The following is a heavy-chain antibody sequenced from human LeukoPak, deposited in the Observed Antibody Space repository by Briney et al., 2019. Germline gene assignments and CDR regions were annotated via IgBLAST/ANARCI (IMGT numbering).Heavy chain of an antibody. CDR2: IYYSGST. V-gene: IGHV4-30-4*01. Sequence: PSQTLSLTCTVSGGSISSGDYYWSWIRQPPGKGLEWIGYIYYSGSTSYNPSLKSRVTISVDTSKNQFSLKLSSVTAADTAVYYCASARGSGWYVEYYFDYWGQGTLVTVSS. D-gene: IGHD6-19*01. J-gene: IGHJ4*02. CDR3: ASARGSGWYVEYYFDY. CDR1: GGSISSGDYY.